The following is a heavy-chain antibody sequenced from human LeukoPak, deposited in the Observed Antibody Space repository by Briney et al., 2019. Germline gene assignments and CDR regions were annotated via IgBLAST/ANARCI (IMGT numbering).Heavy chain of an antibody. V-gene: IGHV3-23*01. D-gene: IGHD4-17*01. J-gene: IGHJ6*02. Sequence: GGSLRLSCEASGFTFSSYAMSWVRQAPGKGLEWVSAISDSGGSTYYADSVKGRFTISRDYSKNTLYLQMNSLRAEDTAVYYCAKLQSDGLRTYYGMDVWGQGTTVTVSS. CDR1: GFTFSSYA. CDR3: AKLQSDGLRTYYGMDV. CDR2: ISDSGGST.